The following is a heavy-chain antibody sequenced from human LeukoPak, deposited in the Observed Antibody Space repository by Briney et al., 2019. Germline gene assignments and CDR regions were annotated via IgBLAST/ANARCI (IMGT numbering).Heavy chain of an antibody. CDR1: GFTVSSNY. Sequence: GGSLRLSCAASGFTVSSNYMSWVRQAPGKGLEWVSVIYSGGSTYYADSVKGRFTISRDNSKNTLYLQMNSLRAEDTAVYYCARANYDHDAFDIWGQGTMVTVSS. J-gene: IGHJ3*02. V-gene: IGHV3-53*01. CDR3: ARANYDHDAFDI. D-gene: IGHD5-12*01. CDR2: IYSGGST.